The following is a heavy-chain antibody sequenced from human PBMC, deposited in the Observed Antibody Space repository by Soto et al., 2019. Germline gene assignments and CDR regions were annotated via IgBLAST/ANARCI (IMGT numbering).Heavy chain of an antibody. CDR1: GFSLSTSGAA. D-gene: IGHD3-3*01. V-gene: IGHV2-5*02. J-gene: IGHJ5*02. CDR2: IYWDGDK. Sequence: QINLIESGPTLVKPTQTLTLTCTFSGFSLSTSGAAVGWVRQPPGRALEWLALIYWDGDKRYNASLGNRLTITKDTSMNQVVRTLTNVDPADTATYYCAHRATMTIFGLIIDNGIWFDPWGQGTQVIVSS. CDR3: AHRATMTIFGLIIDNGIWFDP.